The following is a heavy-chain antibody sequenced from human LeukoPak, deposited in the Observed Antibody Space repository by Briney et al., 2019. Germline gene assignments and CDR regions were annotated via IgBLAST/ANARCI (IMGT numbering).Heavy chain of an antibody. CDR3: ARVGDHYHWYFDP. D-gene: IGHD3-10*01. V-gene: IGHV3-53*01. CDR2: IYSGGDT. J-gene: IGHJ2*01. Sequence: PGGSLRLSCAASGFTVSTKYMNWVRQAPGKGLEWVSIIYSGGDTYYADSVKGRFTISRDNSKSTLSLQMNSLRAEDTAVYYCARVGDHYHWYFDPWGRGTLVSVSS. CDR1: GFTVSTKY.